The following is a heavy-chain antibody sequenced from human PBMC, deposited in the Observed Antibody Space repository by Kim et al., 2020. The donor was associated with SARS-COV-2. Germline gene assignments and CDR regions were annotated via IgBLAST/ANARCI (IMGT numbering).Heavy chain of an antibody. CDR1: GFTFSSYG. J-gene: IGHJ6*02. CDR2: ISYDGSNK. V-gene: IGHV3-30*18. Sequence: GGSLRLSCAASGFTFSSYGMHWVRQAPGKGLEWVAVISYDGSNKYYADSVKGRFTISRDNSKNTLYLQMNSLRAEDTAVYYCAKDHRYYDILRGMDVWGQGTTVTVSS. D-gene: IGHD3-9*01. CDR3: AKDHRYYDILRGMDV.